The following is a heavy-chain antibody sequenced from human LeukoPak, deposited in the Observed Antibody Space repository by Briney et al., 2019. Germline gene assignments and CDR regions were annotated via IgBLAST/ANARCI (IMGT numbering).Heavy chain of an antibody. CDR2: XXGSGGRX. CDR3: AKEAPPGYGNIIANDY. J-gene: IGHJ4*02. V-gene: IGHV3-23*01. CDR1: GFTFSXXX. D-gene: IGHD5-18*01. Sequence: GGSLRLSCAASGFTFSXXXXXXVRQAPGXXXXXXXXXXGSGGRXXXXDSXXGXXTISRDNSKNTLYLQMNSLRAEDTAVYYCAKEAPPGYGNIIANDYWGQGTLVTVSS.